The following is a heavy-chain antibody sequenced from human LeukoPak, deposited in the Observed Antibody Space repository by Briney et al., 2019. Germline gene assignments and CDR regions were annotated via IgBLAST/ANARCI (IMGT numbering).Heavy chain of an antibody. D-gene: IGHD4-11*01. V-gene: IGHV3-23*01. J-gene: IGHJ6*02. Sequence: GGSLRLSCAASGFTFSSCAMSWVRHAPGKGLEWVSDISGSGGSTYYADSVKGRFTISRDNSKNTLYLQMNSLRAEDTAVYYCAKPLDTVTTIYYYYGMDVWDQGTTVTVSS. CDR2: ISGSGGST. CDR3: AKPLDTVTTIYYYYGMDV. CDR1: GFTFSSCA.